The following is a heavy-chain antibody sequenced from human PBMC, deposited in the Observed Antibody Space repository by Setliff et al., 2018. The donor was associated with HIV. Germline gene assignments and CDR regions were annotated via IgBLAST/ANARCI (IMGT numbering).Heavy chain of an antibody. CDR3: ARGYNPGYSSGWRFDF. D-gene: IGHD6-19*01. CDR1: GGIFNNNA. Sequence: SVKVSCKASGGIFNNNAINWVRQAPGQGLEWMGRIIPIFGMANYARKFQGRVTITADKSTSTAYLELSSLTYDDTAIYYCARGYNPGYSSGWRFDFWGQGTLVTVSS. J-gene: IGHJ4*02. CDR2: IIPIFGMA. V-gene: IGHV1-69*04.